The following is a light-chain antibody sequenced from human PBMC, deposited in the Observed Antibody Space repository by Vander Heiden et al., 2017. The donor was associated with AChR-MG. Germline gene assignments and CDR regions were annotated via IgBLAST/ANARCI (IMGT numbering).Light chain of an antibody. J-gene: IGKJ1*01. CDR3: MRSIQLWT. CDR1: QSLLHSGGQTY. V-gene: IGKV2D-29*01. Sequence: DIVMTQTPLSLSVTPGQPASISCKSSQSLLHSGGQTYLNWYLPKPGLPPQLLIYEVSNLFVGVPDRFSGRGSGTDFTLKIRRVEAEDVGVYYCMRSIQLWTFGKGTKVEIK. CDR2: EVS.